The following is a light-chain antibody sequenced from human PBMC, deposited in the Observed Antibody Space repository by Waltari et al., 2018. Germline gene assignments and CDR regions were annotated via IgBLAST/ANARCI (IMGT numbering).Light chain of an antibody. CDR2: LVS. J-gene: IGKJ2*03. CDR3: MQALRSPYS. CDR1: QSLVYSDGKTY. Sequence: DIVMTQTPLSLPVTLGEPASISCRSSQSLVYSDGKTYLDWYLQKPGQSPQLVMYLVSKRASGVPDKFSGSGSGTDFTLKISRVEAEDVGVYYCMQALRSPYSFGQGTKVEIK. V-gene: IGKV2-40*01.